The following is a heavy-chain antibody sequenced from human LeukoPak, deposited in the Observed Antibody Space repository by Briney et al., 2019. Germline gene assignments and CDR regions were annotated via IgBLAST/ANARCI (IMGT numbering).Heavy chain of an antibody. CDR1: GFSFSNHW. D-gene: IGHD3-22*01. J-gene: IGHJ4*02. CDR2: INSDGSTT. CDR3: AKDRVLYYYDRSGDFDN. Sequence: GGSLRLSCAASGFSFSNHWMHWVRHAPGKGLVWVSRINSDGSTTNYADSVKGRFTISRDNAKNTLFLQMNSLRADDTAVYYCAKDRVLYYYDRSGDFDNWGQGTLVTVSS. V-gene: IGHV3-74*01.